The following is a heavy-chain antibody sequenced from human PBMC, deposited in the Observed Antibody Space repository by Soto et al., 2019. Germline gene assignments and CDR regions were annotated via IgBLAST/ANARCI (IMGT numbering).Heavy chain of an antibody. CDR2: ISGSGGST. J-gene: IGHJ5*02. CDR1: GFTLSSYA. Sequence: GGSLRLSCSASGFTLSSYAMSWVRQAPGKGLEWVSAISGSGGSTYYADSVKGRFTISRDNSKNTLYLQMNSLRAEDTAVYYCARGVREYQLLYWFDPWGQGTLVTVSS. D-gene: IGHD2-2*01. V-gene: IGHV3-23*01. CDR3: ARGVREYQLLYWFDP.